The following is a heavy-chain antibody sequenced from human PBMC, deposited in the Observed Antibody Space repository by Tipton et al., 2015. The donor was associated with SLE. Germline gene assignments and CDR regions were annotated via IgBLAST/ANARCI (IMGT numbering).Heavy chain of an antibody. V-gene: IGHV1-8*01. CDR3: ATVHQDAFDI. D-gene: IGHD1-1*01. CDR1: GYTFTSYD. CDR2: MNPNSGNT. Sequence: QLVQSGAEVKKPGASVKVSCKASGYTFTSYDINWVRQATGQGLEWMGWMNPNSGNTGYAQKLQGRVTMTTDTSTSTAYMELRSLRSDDTAVYYWATVHQDAFDIWDQGTMVTVSS. J-gene: IGHJ3*02.